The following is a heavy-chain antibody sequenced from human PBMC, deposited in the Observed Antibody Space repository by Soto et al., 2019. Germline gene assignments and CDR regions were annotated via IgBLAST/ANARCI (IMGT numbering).Heavy chain of an antibody. CDR3: AREGSDYFDSRLDS. V-gene: IGHV1-46*04. D-gene: IGHD3-22*01. CDR1: GYVLTDHW. Sequence: QVQLVQSGAEVKKPGATMKVSCRASGYVLTDHWMHWVRQAPGQGLEWMGIINPHVGSTSYSQTLQGRGTITSDTSTNTVYMEWRSLKSDDSAVYYCAREGSDYFDSRLDSWGQGTLVTVST. CDR2: INPHVGST. J-gene: IGHJ4*02.